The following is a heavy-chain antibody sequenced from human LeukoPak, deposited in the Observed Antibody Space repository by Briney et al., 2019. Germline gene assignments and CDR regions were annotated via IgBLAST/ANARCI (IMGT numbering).Heavy chain of an antibody. CDR1: GGSISSSSYY. Sequence: SETLSLTCTVSGGSISSSSYYWGWIRQPPGKGLEWIGSIYYSGSTYYNPSLKSRVTISVDTSKNQFSLKLSSVTAADTAVYHCARGIQLWRTLDYWGQGTLVTVSS. J-gene: IGHJ4*02. D-gene: IGHD5-18*01. CDR3: ARGIQLWRTLDY. CDR2: IYYSGST. V-gene: IGHV4-39*01.